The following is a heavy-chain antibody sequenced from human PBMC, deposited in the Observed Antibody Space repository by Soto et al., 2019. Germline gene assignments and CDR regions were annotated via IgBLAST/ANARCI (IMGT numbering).Heavy chain of an antibody. CDR1: GFSFSSHG. V-gene: IGHV3-23*01. D-gene: IGHD6-19*01. Sequence: EVRLLESGGGLVQLGGSLRLSCAASGFSFSSHGMSWVRQAPEMGLEWVSSISRNGDYIYYADSVKGRFTISRDNSKNTLFLQVNSLRVEDTAVYYCAKRAVTGSWYFDLWVRGTLVTVSS. CDR2: ISRNGDYI. CDR3: AKRAVTGSWYFDL. J-gene: IGHJ2*01.